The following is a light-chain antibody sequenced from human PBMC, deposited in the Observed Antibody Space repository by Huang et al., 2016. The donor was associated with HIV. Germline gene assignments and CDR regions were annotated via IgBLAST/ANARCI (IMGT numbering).Light chain of an antibody. CDR3: LQLNSYPGA. CDR1: QDIGSY. V-gene: IGKV1-9*01. CDR2: AAS. Sequence: IQLTQSPSSLSASVGDRVTITCRASQDIGSYLAWYQQKPWKAPNLLIYAASTLESGVPSRCSGSGSGTDFTLTINNLQPEDVATYYCLQLNSYPGAFGPGTNVDV. J-gene: IGKJ3*01.